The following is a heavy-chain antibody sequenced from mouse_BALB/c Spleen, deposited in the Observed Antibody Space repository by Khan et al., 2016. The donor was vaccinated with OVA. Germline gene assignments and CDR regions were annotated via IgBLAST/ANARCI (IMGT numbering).Heavy chain of an antibody. CDR3: VRTCYYCVDY. CDR2: ICSGSNTI. J-gene: IGHJ2*01. V-gene: IGHV5-17*02. Sequence: EVELVESGGGLVQPGGSLKLSCAASGFTFSGFGMHWVRQAPEKGLEWVAFICSGSNTIYYADTVKGRFTISRDNTKKTLFLQMTSLRSEDTAMCFCVRTCYYCVDYRGQGTTLTGSS. CDR1: GFTFSGFG. D-gene: IGHD2-3*01.